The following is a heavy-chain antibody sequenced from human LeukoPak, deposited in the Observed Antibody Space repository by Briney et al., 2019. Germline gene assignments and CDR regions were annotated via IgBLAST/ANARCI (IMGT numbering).Heavy chain of an antibody. CDR1: GYAFISYY. CDR2: INPSGGST. D-gene: IGHD2-2*01. J-gene: IGHJ6*03. CDR3: ARGGLSIVVVAAGRVGYMDV. V-gene: IGHV1-46*01. Sequence: ASVKVSCKASGYAFISYYMHWVRQAPGQGLEWMGIINPSGGSTSYAQKFQGRVTMTRDTSTSTVYMELSSLRSEDTAVYYCARGGLSIVVVAAGRVGYMDVWGKGTAVTVSS.